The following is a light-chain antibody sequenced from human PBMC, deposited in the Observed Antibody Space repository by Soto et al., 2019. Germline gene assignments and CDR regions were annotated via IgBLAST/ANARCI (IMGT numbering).Light chain of an antibody. CDR2: DAS. V-gene: IGKV1-5*01. J-gene: IGKJ4*01. CDR3: QQYNSYLLT. Sequence: DIQMTQSPSTLAASVEGRVTSTCRASQSISSWLAWYQQKPGKAAKLLIYDASSLESGVTSRFSGSGSGTEFTLTISSLQPDDFATYYCQQYNSYLLTVGEGTKVEIK. CDR1: QSISSW.